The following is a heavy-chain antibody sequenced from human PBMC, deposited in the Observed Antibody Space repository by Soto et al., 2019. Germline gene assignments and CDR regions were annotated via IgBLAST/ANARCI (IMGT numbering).Heavy chain of an antibody. J-gene: IGHJ1*01. CDR2: INHSGST. CDR3: ARGLQYRN. D-gene: IGHD4-4*01. V-gene: IGHV4-34*01. Sequence: QVQLQQWGAGLLKPSETLSLTCAVYGGSFSGYYWSWIRQPPGKGLEWIGEINHSGSTNYNPALKSRVTISVDTSKNQFSLKLSSVTAADTAVYYCARGLQYRNWGQGTLVTGSS. CDR1: GGSFSGYY.